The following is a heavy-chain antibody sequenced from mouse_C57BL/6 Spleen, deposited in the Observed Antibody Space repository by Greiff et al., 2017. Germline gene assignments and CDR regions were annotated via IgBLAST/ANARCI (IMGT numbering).Heavy chain of an antibody. CDR1: GYTFTSYW. Sequence: QVQLQQPGAELVMPGASVKLSCKASGYTFTSYWMHWVKQRPGQGLEWIGEIDPSDSYTNYNQKFKGKSTLTVDKSSSTAYMQLSSLTSEDSAVYYCARYYGSSYGRYWYFDVWGTGTTVTVSS. D-gene: IGHD1-1*01. J-gene: IGHJ1*03. CDR2: IDPSDSYT. CDR3: ARYYGSSYGRYWYFDV. V-gene: IGHV1-69*01.